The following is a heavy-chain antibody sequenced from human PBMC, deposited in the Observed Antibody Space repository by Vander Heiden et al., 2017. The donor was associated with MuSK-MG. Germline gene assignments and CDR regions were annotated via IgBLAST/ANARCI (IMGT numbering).Heavy chain of an antibody. CDR3: ARGRWVATRAEDYLDY. V-gene: IGHV1-3*01. CDR1: GYTFTGYA. J-gene: IGHJ4*02. CDR2: INAGNGNT. D-gene: IGHD1-1*01. Sequence: QVQLVQSGAEVKKPGASVKVSCQASGYTFTGYAIHWVRQAPGQRLEWLGWINAGNGNTKYSQKFQGRVTITRDTSASTAYMELSSLRSEDTAVYYCARGRWVATRAEDYLDYWGQGTRGTVSA.